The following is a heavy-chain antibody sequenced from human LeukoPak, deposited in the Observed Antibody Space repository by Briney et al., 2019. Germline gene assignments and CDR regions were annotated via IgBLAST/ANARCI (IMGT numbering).Heavy chain of an antibody. V-gene: IGHV3-23*01. J-gene: IGHJ4*02. CDR3: TKDPLDY. Sequence: GGSLRLSWVASGXTLSSYMVSWVRQAPGKGLEWVSGISGSAVGTFYSDSVRGRFTISRDSPKNTLYLQMNSLRVEDTAVYYCTKDPLDYWGRGTLVTVSS. CDR1: GXTLSSYM. CDR2: ISGSAVGT.